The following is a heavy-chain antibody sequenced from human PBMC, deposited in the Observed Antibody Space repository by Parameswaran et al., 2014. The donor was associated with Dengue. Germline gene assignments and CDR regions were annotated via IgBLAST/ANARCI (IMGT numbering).Heavy chain of an antibody. CDR3: ARVRKKEMATTGGGYYFDY. Sequence: SWVRQAPGQGLEWMGGIIPIFGTANYAQKFQGRVTITADESTSTAYMELSSLRSEDTAVYYCARVRKKEMATTGGGYYFDYWGQGTLVTVSS. CDR2: IIPIFGTA. V-gene: IGHV1-69*01. J-gene: IGHJ4*02. D-gene: IGHD5-24*01.